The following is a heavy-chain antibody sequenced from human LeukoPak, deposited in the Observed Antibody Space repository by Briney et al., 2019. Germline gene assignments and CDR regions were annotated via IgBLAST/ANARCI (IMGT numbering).Heavy chain of an antibody. V-gene: IGHV3-48*03. J-gene: IGHJ4*02. Sequence: PGGSLRLSCAASGFAFSSYEMNWVRQAPGKGLEWVSYISSSGSTIYYADSVKGRFTISRDNAKNSLYLQMNSLRAEDTAVYYCARDRDYGDYAFDYWGQGTLVTVSS. D-gene: IGHD4-17*01. CDR3: ARDRDYGDYAFDY. CDR2: ISSSGSTI. CDR1: GFAFSSYE.